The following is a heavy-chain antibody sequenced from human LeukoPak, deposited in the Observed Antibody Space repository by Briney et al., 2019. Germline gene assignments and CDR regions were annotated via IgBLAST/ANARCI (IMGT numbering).Heavy chain of an antibody. CDR1: PDSTTSNF. CDR3: AREIVGGFNPGAY. Sequence: PSETLSLTCTVSPDSTTSNFWSWVRQPPGKGLEWIGEIHRSGSTNYNPSLQSRVTISIDRSKNQIALELSSVTAADTAVYYCAREIVGGFNPGAYWGQGALVTVSS. CDR2: IHRSGST. D-gene: IGHD1-14*01. J-gene: IGHJ4*02. V-gene: IGHV4-4*02.